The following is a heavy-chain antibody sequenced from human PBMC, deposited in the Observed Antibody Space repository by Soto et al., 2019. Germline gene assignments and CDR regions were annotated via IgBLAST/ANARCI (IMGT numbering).Heavy chain of an antibody. Sequence: PGGSLRLSCVTSGFTFNKHALAWVRQAPGKGLEWVSAISGSASSSYDSDSVNGRFTISRDNSNNTLYLQMNSLRAEDTAIYYCARTPGVITVISALEHWGQGTPVTVSS. CDR1: GFTFNKHA. CDR3: ARTPGVITVISALEH. J-gene: IGHJ1*01. V-gene: IGHV3-23*01. CDR2: ISGSASSS. D-gene: IGHD3-22*01.